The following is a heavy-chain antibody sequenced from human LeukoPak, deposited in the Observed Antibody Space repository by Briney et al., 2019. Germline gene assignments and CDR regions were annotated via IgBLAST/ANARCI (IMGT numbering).Heavy chain of an antibody. D-gene: IGHD3-10*01. CDR3: ARDSLWFGDRDLRNYSHFDY. CDR1: GFTFSSYS. CDR2: ISSSSSYI. V-gene: IGHV3-21*01. J-gene: IGHJ4*02. Sequence: PGGSLRLSCAASGFTFSSYSMNWVRQAPGKGLEWVSSISSSSSYIYYADSVKGRFTISRDNAKNSLYLQMNSLRAEDTAVYYCARDSLWFGDRDLRNYSHFDYWGQGTLVTVSS.